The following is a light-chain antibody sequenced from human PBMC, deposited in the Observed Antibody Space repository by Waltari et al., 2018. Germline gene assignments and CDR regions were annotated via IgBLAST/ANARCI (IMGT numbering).Light chain of an antibody. Sequence: PSRRTSQRLSTNFAGYQQHPGQAPRLLIYGASTRATGVPARFSGSRSGTEFTLIISSLQSEDFALYYCQQYHNWPYTFGQGTKLEIK. V-gene: IGKV3-15*01. CDR1: QRLSTN. CDR3: QQYHNWPYT. J-gene: IGKJ2*01. CDR2: GAS.